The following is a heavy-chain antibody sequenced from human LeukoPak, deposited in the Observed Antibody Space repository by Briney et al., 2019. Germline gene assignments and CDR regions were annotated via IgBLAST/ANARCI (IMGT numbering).Heavy chain of an antibody. V-gene: IGHV3-30-3*01. CDR3: AREAYLRFLEWGPYYFDY. Sequence: GRSLSLSCAASGFTFSSYAMHWVRQAPGKGLEWVAVISYDGSNKYYADSVKGRFTTSRDNSKNTLYLQMNSLRAEDTAVYYCAREAYLRFLEWGPYYFDYWGQGTLVTVSS. CDR2: ISYDGSNK. CDR1: GFTFSSYA. D-gene: IGHD3-3*01. J-gene: IGHJ4*02.